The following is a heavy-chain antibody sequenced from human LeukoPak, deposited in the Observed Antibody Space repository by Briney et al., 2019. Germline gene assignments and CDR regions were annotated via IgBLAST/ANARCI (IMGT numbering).Heavy chain of an antibody. CDR1: GYSISSGYF. CDR3: ARQGGGLVIDY. J-gene: IGHJ4*02. CDR2: IYHSGTT. D-gene: IGHD3/OR15-3a*01. V-gene: IGHV4-38-2*01. Sequence: PSETLSLTCAVSGYSISSGYFWGWIRQPPGKGLEWIGTIYHSGTTYYNPSLKGRATTSADTSKNEFSLKLSSVTAADTAVYYCARQGGGLVIDYWGQGTLVTVSS.